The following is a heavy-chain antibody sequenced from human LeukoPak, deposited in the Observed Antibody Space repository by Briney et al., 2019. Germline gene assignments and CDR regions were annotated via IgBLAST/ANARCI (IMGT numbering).Heavy chain of an antibody. D-gene: IGHD1-26*01. V-gene: IGHV1-18*01. J-gene: IGHJ6*03. CDR2: ISAYNGNT. CDR1: GYSFPSYG. CDR3: ARGVGRLSGSYPNYYMDV. Sequence: AAVKVSCKASGYSFPSYGISWMRQAPGQGLEWMGWISAYNGNTKYAQKLQGRVTMTTDTSTTTDYMELRSLRSDDTAVYYCARGVGRLSGSYPNYYMDVWGKGTTVTVSS.